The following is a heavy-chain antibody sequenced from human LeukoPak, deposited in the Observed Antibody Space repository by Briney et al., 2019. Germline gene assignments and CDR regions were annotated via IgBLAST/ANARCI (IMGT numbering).Heavy chain of an antibody. V-gene: IGHV3-30*18. CDR1: GFTFSSYA. D-gene: IGHD3-9*01. J-gene: IGHJ4*02. CDR2: ISYDGSNK. Sequence: PGGSLRLSCAASGFTFSSYAIHWVRQAPGKGLEWVAVISYDGSNKYYADSVKGRFTISRDNSKNTLYLQMNSLRAEDTAVYYCAKTGGLRYFEFWGQGTLVTVSS. CDR3: AKTGGLRYFEF.